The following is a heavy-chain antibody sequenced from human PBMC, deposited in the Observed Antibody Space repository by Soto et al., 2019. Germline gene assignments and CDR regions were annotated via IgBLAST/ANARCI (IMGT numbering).Heavy chain of an antibody. D-gene: IGHD2-21*01. V-gene: IGHV4-31*03. Sequence: PSETLSLTCTVSGGSISSGGYYWSWIRQHPGKGLEWIGYSYYSGSTYYNPSLKSRVTISVDTSKNQFSLKLSSVTAADTAVYYGASDHIMCRRSPEGQYGMEVWGLGXTVTVSA. CDR1: GGSISSGGYY. CDR3: ASDHIMCRRSPEGQYGMEV. J-gene: IGHJ6*01. CDR2: SYYSGST.